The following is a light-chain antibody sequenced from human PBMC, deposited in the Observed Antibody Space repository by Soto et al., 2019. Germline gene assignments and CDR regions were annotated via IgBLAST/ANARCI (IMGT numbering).Light chain of an antibody. CDR1: RSDIGSYNY. CDR3: ISYTGSSTSYV. Sequence: LAQPASVSGSPGQSITISCSGTRSDIGSYNYVAWYQQFPGKTPKILIYGVSNRPSGVSSRFSGSKSGNTASLTISGLQAEDEADYYCISYTGSSTSYVFGSGTKVTVL. J-gene: IGLJ1*01. CDR2: GVS. V-gene: IGLV2-14*01.